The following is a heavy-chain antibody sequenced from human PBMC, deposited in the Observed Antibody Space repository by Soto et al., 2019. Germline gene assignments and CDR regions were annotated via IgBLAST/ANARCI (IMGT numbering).Heavy chain of an antibody. Sequence: SETLSLTCTVSGGSISSGNYYWSWIRQHPGKGLEWIGYIHYSGSTYYNPSLKSRVTISVDTSKNQLSLRLSSVTAADTAVYYCARGDNSWFRFDYWGQGTLVTVSS. D-gene: IGHD6-13*01. V-gene: IGHV4-31*03. CDR3: ARGDNSWFRFDY. J-gene: IGHJ4*02. CDR1: GGSISSGNYY. CDR2: IHYSGST.